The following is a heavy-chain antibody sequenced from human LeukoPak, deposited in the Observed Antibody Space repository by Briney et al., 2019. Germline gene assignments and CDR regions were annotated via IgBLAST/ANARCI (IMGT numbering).Heavy chain of an antibody. V-gene: IGHV3-64*02. Sequence: GGSLRLSCAASAFTFSSYSMHWVRQAPGKGLEYVSAISSNGGRTYYADSVKGRFTISRDNSKNTLYLQMGSLRAEDMAVYYCARFGSGGIDAFDIWGQGTMVTVSS. D-gene: IGHD3-10*01. CDR2: ISSNGGRT. CDR3: ARFGSGGIDAFDI. CDR1: AFTFSSYS. J-gene: IGHJ3*02.